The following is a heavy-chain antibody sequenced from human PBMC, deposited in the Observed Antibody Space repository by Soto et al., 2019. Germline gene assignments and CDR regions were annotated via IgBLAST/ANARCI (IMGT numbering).Heavy chain of an antibody. CDR3: ARDGNRSSYDLDYYYMDV. D-gene: IGHD3-3*01. CDR1: GYTFTSYA. J-gene: IGHJ6*03. Sequence: QVQLVQSGAEVKKPGASVKVSCKASGYTFTSYAMHWVSQAPGQRLEWMGWINAGNGNTKYSQKFQGRVTITRDTSASTAYMELSSLRSEDTAVYYCARDGNRSSYDLDYYYMDVSGKGTTVTVSS. CDR2: INAGNGNT. V-gene: IGHV1-3*01.